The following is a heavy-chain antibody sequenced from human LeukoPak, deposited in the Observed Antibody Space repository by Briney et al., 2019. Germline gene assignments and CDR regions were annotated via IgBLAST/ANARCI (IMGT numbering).Heavy chain of an antibody. CDR1: GGSFSGYY. D-gene: IGHD1-26*01. V-gene: IGHV4-34*01. CDR2: INHSGST. CDR3: ARAAYSGSYHSDY. Sequence: PSETLSLTCAVYGGSFSGYYWSWIRQPPGKGLEWIGEINHSGSTNYNPSLKSRVTISVDTSKNQFSLKLSSVTAADTAVYYCARAAYSGSYHSDYWGQGTLVTVSS. J-gene: IGHJ4*02.